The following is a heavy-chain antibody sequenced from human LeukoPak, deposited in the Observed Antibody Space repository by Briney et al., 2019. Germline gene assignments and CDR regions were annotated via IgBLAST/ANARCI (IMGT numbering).Heavy chain of an antibody. V-gene: IGHV5-51*01. CDR2: IYPGDSDT. CDR1: GYSFTSYW. J-gene: IGHJ3*02. Sequence: GESLKIFCKGSGYSFTSYWIGWVRQMPGKGLEWMGIIYPGDSDTRYSPSFQGQVTISADKSISTACLQWSSLKASDTAMYYCASRYDSSGYYDAFDIWGQGTMVTVSS. D-gene: IGHD3-22*01. CDR3: ASRYDSSGYYDAFDI.